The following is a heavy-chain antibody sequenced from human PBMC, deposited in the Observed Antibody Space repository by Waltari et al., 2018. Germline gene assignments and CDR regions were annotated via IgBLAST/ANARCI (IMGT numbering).Heavy chain of an antibody. Sequence: QVQLVQSGAEVKKPGASVKVSCKVSGYTLTEFSLHWVRQAPGKGLEWMGGFDPEDGETIYAQKFQGRVTMTEDTSTDTAYMELSSLRAEDTAVYYCATDRDYYDSSGYYSFDYWGQGTLVTVSS. CDR1: GYTLTEFS. D-gene: IGHD3-22*01. CDR2: FDPEDGET. CDR3: ATDRDYYDSSGYYSFDY. V-gene: IGHV1-24*01. J-gene: IGHJ4*02.